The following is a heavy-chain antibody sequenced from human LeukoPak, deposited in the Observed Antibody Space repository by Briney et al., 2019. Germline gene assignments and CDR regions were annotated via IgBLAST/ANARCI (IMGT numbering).Heavy chain of an antibody. D-gene: IGHD3-22*01. CDR1: GGSISSSSHY. CDR3: ARVARITMIVVVITDDPFDI. Sequence: SETLSLTCTVSGGSISSSSHYWGWIRQPPGKGLEWIGSMYYRGSTYHNPSLKSRVTISVDTSKNQFSLKLSSVTAADTAVYYCARVARITMIVVVITDDPFDIWGQGTMVTVSS. J-gene: IGHJ3*02. CDR2: MYYRGST. V-gene: IGHV4-39*07.